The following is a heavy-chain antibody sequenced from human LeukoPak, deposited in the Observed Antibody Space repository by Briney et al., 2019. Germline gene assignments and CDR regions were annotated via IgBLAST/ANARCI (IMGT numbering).Heavy chain of an antibody. D-gene: IGHD2-8*01. CDR2: IKQDGSEK. J-gene: IGHJ4*02. Sequence: PGGSLRLSCAASGFTFSSYWMSWVRQAPGKGLEWVANIKQDGSEKYYVDSVKGRFTISRDNAKNSLYLQMNSLRAEDTAVYYCARQARDPGVCYVYVCYTGEVYYFDYWGQGTLVTVSS. CDR3: ARQARDPGVCYVYVCYTGEVYYFDY. CDR1: GFTFSSYW. V-gene: IGHV3-7*01.